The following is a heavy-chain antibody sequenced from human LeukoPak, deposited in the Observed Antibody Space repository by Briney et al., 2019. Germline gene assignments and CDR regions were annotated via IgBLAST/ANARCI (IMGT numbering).Heavy chain of an antibody. CDR3: ARSYGSGSYLPTNWFDP. V-gene: IGHV4-39*01. D-gene: IGHD3-10*01. J-gene: IGHJ5*02. CDR2: IYYSGST. CDR1: AGSISSSSYY. Sequence: SETLSLTCSVSAGSISSSSYYWGWIRQPPGKGLEWIGNIYYSGSTYYNPSLKSRLTISVDTSKNQFSLKLSSATAADTAVYYCARSYGSGSYLPTNWFDPWGQGTLVTVSS.